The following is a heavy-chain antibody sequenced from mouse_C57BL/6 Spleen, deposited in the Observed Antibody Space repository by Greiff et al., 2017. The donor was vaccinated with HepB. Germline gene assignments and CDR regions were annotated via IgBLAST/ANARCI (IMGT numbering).Heavy chain of an antibody. J-gene: IGHJ2*01. CDR3: ARGGLHYYGSSYLDY. Sequence: QVQLQQPGTELVKPGASVKLSCKASGYTFTSYWMHWVKQRPGQGLEWIGNINPSNGGTNYNEKFKSKATLTVDKSSSTAYMQLSSLTSEDSAVYYCARGGLHYYGSSYLDYWGQGTTLTVSS. D-gene: IGHD1-1*01. V-gene: IGHV1-53*01. CDR2: INPSNGGT. CDR1: GYTFTSYW.